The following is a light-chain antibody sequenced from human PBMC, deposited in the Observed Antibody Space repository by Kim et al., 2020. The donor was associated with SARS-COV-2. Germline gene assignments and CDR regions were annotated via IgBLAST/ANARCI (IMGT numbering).Light chain of an antibody. CDR3: QQYNNWPPI. V-gene: IGKV3-15*01. CDR2: GTS. Sequence: EIEMTQSPATLSVSPGERATLSCRASQSVSSNLAWYQQKPGQAPRLLIYGTSNRATGIPARFSGSGSGTEFTITISSLQSEDFVVYYCQQYNNWPPIFGGGTKVDIK. CDR1: QSVSSN. J-gene: IGKJ4*01.